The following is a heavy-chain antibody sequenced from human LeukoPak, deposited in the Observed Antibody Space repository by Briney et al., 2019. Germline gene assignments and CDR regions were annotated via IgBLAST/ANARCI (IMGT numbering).Heavy chain of an antibody. Sequence: GGSLRLSCAASGFTFSSYWMSWVRQAPGKGLEWVAVIWYDGSNKYYADSVKGRFTISRDNSKNTLYLQMNSLRAEDTAVYYCARDPPRYSSGWPFDYWGQGTLVTVSS. CDR2: IWYDGSNK. D-gene: IGHD6-19*01. J-gene: IGHJ4*02. V-gene: IGHV3-33*08. CDR1: GFTFSSYW. CDR3: ARDPPRYSSGWPFDY.